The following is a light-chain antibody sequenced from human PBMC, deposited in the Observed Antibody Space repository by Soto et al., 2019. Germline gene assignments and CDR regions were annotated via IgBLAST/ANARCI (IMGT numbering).Light chain of an antibody. J-gene: IGLJ1*01. Sequence: QSWRTQPASVSESPGQSITISCTGTSSDVGSYKFVSWYQHHPGKAPKLMIYEDSKRPSGVSDRFSGSKSGNTASLPISGLQADDEADYYCCSYAGTTNVFGTETKVTVL. CDR1: SSDVGSYKF. V-gene: IGLV2-23*02. CDR2: EDS. CDR3: CSYAGTTNV.